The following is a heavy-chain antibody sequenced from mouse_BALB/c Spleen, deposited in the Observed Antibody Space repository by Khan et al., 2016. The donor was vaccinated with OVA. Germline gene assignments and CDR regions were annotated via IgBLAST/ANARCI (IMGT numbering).Heavy chain of an antibody. CDR1: GYSFSDYN. Sequence: VQLKESGPELVKPGASVKVSCKASGYSFSDYNIFWVKQSLGKSLEWIGYIDPYNGGTNYNQKFKGEATLTVDKSSTTAFMHLNSLTSEDSAVYYCALIDSYVSGFDCWGQGTTLTVSS. CDR3: ALIDSYVSGFDC. CDR2: IDPYNGGT. V-gene: IGHV1S135*01. J-gene: IGHJ2*01. D-gene: IGHD1-1*01.